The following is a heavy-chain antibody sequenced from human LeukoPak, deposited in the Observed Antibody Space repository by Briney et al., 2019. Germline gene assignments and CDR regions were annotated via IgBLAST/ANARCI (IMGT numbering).Heavy chain of an antibody. J-gene: IGHJ5*02. D-gene: IGHD1-26*01. CDR3: ARGGGGSYRNNWFDP. CDR2: ISSSSSYI. CDR1: GFTFSSYS. V-gene: IGHV3-21*01. Sequence: PGGSLRLSCAASGFTFSSYSMNWVRQAPGKGLEWVSSISSSSSYIYYADSVKGRFTISRDNAKNSLYLQMNSLRAEDTAVYYCARGGGGSYRNNWFDPWGQGTLVTVSS.